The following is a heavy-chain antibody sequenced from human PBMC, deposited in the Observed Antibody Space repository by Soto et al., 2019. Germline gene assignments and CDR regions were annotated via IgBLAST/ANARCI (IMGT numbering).Heavy chain of an antibody. CDR2: MYPGDSET. Sequence: LKISCKGSGYSFTNYWVAWVRQMPGKGLEWMGLMYPGDSETRYSPSFQGHVTISADNSVTTAYLQWSSLKASDTAIYYCARGGYTYGVLYLDFWGPGTLVTVSS. V-gene: IGHV5-51*01. J-gene: IGHJ4*02. D-gene: IGHD5-18*01. CDR1: GYSFTNYW. CDR3: ARGGYTYGVLYLDF.